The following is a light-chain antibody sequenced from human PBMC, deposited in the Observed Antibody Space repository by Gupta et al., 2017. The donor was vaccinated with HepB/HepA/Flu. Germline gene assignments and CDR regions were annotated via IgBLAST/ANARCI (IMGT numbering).Light chain of an antibody. J-gene: IGLJ1*01. V-gene: IGLV1-51*02. Sequence: QSVLTQPPSVSAAPGQKVTISCSGSSPNIGNNYVSWYQQLPGTAPKLLIYENNKRPSGIPDRFSGSKSGTSATLGITGLQTGDEADYYCGTWDSSLSVLYVFGTGTKVTVL. CDR1: SPNIGNNY. CDR2: ENN. CDR3: GTWDSSLSVLYV.